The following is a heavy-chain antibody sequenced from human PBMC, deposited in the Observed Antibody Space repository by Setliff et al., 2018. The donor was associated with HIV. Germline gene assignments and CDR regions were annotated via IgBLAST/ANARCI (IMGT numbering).Heavy chain of an antibody. CDR2: IIPILGVA. J-gene: IGHJ6*03. CDR3: VRGVQSPPHYSYYYMDV. D-gene: IGHD3-3*01. Sequence: GASVKVSCKASRSTFNSHTINWVRQAPGQGLDWMGRIIPILGVANYARRFQGKVTITADKSTSTAYMELTGLRFDDTAMYYCVRGVQSPPHYSYYYMDVWGEGTMVTVSS. CDR1: RSTFNSHT. V-gene: IGHV1-69*02.